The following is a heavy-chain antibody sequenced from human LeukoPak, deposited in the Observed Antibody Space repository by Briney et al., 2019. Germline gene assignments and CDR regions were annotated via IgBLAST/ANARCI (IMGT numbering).Heavy chain of an antibody. V-gene: IGHV4-31*03. J-gene: IGHJ4*02. CDR2: IYYSGST. Sequence: SETLSLTCTVSGGSISSGGYYWSWIRQHPGKGLEWIGYIYYSGSTNYNPSLKSRVTISVDTSKNQFSLKLSSVTAADTAVYYCARGLTDQGIVVVPAAGPFDYWGQGTLVTVSS. D-gene: IGHD2-2*01. CDR3: ARGLTDQGIVVVPAAGPFDY. CDR1: GGSISSGGYY.